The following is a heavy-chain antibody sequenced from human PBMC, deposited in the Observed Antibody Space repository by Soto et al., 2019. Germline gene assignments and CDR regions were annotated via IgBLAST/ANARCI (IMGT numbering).Heavy chain of an antibody. CDR3: ARDSSGIGSGRYGTSDLDY. CDR2: IWYDGSNK. V-gene: IGHV3-33*01. CDR1: GFTFSSYG. D-gene: IGHD3-10*01. J-gene: IGHJ4*02. Sequence: RLSCAASGFTFSSYGMHWVRQAPGKGLEWVAVIWYDGSNKYYADSVKGRFTISRDNSKNTLYLQMNSLRAEDTAVYYCARDSSGIGSGRYGTSDLDYLGQGTLVTGSS.